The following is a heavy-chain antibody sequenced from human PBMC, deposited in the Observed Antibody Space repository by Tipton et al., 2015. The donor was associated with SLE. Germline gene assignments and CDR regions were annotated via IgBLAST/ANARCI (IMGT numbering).Heavy chain of an antibody. V-gene: IGHV1-69*05. Sequence: QSGAEVKKPGASVKVSCKASGYTFTSYAISWVRQAPGQGLEWMGGIITIFGTANYAQKFQGRVTITTDESTSTAYMELSSLRSEDTAVYYCARGKGFYDSSGYSPFQHWGQGTLVTVSS. J-gene: IGHJ1*01. D-gene: IGHD3-22*01. CDR1: GYTFTSYA. CDR2: IITIFGTA. CDR3: ARGKGFYDSSGYSPFQH.